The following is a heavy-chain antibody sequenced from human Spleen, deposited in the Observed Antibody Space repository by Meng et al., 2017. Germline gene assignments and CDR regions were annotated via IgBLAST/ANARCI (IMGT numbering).Heavy chain of an antibody. Sequence: QVQLQESGPGLVKPSETLSLTCSVSGGSISSYHWSWIRQPPGKGLEWIGYIYYTGSTDYNPSLKSRVSISLDTSKNQFSLRLSSVIAADTAVYYCARETYGDYSGRFFDYWGQGALVTVSS. CDR1: GGSISSYH. CDR3: ARETYGDYSGRFFDY. D-gene: IGHD4-17*01. J-gene: IGHJ4*02. CDR2: IYYTGST. V-gene: IGHV4-59*01.